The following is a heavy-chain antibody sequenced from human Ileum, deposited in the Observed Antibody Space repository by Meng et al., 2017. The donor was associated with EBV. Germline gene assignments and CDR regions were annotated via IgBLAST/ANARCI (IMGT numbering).Heavy chain of an antibody. CDR2: VVYSGTT. CDR3: ARHHHSPTFDY. J-gene: IGHJ4*02. Sequence: RHSRTVLVKPSCTLSLPCTVSGGSISSSSYYWAWIRQPPGEGLEWIGSVVYSGTTYYTSSLKSRVSISVDTSKNQFSLKLSSVTAADTAVYYCARHHHSPTFDYWGQGTLVTVSS. CDR1: GGSISSSSYY. D-gene: IGHD1-14*01. V-gene: IGHV4-39*01.